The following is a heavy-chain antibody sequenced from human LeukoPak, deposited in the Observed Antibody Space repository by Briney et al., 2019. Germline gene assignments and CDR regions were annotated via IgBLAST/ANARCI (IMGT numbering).Heavy chain of an antibody. J-gene: IGHJ4*02. Sequence: PGGSLRLSCAASGFAFSTYGMHWVRQAPGKGLEWVAAISYDGSHKYYEDSVRGRVTISRDNSENTLYLQVNSLRAEDTAVYYCAKDGAIVGATYHDYWGQGTLVTVSS. CDR1: GFAFSTYG. V-gene: IGHV3-30*18. CDR2: ISYDGSHK. D-gene: IGHD1-26*01. CDR3: AKDGAIVGATYHDY.